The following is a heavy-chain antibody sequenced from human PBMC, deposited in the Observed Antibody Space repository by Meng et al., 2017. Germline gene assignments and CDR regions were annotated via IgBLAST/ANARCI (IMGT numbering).Heavy chain of an antibody. CDR3: ARDSGTTPPDPNSGYDLRGGVDY. J-gene: IGHJ4*02. CDR1: GYSISSGYY. CDR2: IYHSGST. Sequence: SETLSLTCTVSGYSISSGYYWGWVRQPPGKGLEWIGSIYHSGSTYYNPSLKSRVTISVDTSKNQFSLKLSSVTAADTAVYYCARDSGTTPPDPNSGYDLRGGVDYWGQGTLVTVSS. V-gene: IGHV4-38-2*02. D-gene: IGHD5-12*01.